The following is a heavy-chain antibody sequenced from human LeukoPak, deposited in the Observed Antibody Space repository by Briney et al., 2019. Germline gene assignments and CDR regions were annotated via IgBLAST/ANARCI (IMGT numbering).Heavy chain of an antibody. Sequence: PSETLSLTCTVSGGSISSYYWSWIRQPPGKGLEWIGYIYYSGSTNYNPSLKSRVTISVDTSKNQFSLKLSSVTAADTVVYYCARHVPVAQFDYWGQGTLVTVSS. CDR2: IYYSGST. D-gene: IGHD2-2*01. CDR1: GGSISSYY. J-gene: IGHJ4*02. CDR3: ARHVPVAQFDY. V-gene: IGHV4-59*08.